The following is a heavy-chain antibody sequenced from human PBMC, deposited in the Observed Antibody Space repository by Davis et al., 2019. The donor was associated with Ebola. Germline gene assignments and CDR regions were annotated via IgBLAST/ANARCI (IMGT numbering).Heavy chain of an antibody. V-gene: IGHV4-34*01. CDR3: ARSSAAHFDY. D-gene: IGHD2-15*01. J-gene: IGHJ4*02. Sequence: SETLSLTCAVYGGSFSDYYWTWIRQPPGKGKGLEWIGEINHRGSTNYNPSLKSRVTISVDTSKNQFSLKLSSVTAADTAVYYCARSSAAHFDYWGQGTLVTVSS. CDR2: INHRGST. CDR1: GGSFSDYY.